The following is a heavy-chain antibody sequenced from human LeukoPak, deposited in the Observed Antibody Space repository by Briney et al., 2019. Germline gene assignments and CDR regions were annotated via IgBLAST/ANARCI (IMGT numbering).Heavy chain of an antibody. V-gene: IGHV2-5*01. J-gene: IGHJ4*02. CDR2: IYWNDDK. CDR3: AHSRVLYCSSTSCYYYFDY. D-gene: IGHD2-2*01. Sequence: SGPTLVNPTQTLTLTCTFSGFSLSTSGVGVGWIRQPPGKALEWLALIYWNDDKRYSPSLKSRLTITKDTSKNQVVLTMTNMDPVDTATYYCAHSRVLYCSSTSCYYYFDYWGQGTLVTVSS. CDR1: GFSLSTSGVG.